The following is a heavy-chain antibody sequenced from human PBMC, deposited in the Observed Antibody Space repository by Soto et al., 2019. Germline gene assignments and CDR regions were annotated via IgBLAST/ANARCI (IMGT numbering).Heavy chain of an antibody. CDR3: ARDPLRPLAYYYYGMDV. J-gene: IGHJ6*02. Sequence: PGGSLRLSCAASGFTFSSYSMNWVRQAPGKGLEWVSYISSSSSTIYYADSVKGRFTISRDNAKNSLYLQMNSLRAEDTAVYYCARDPLRPLAYYYYGMDVWGQGTTVTVSS. CDR1: GFTFSSYS. CDR2: ISSSSSTI. V-gene: IGHV3-48*01.